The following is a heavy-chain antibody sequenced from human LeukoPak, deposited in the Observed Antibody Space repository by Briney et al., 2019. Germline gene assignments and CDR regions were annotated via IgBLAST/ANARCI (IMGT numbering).Heavy chain of an antibody. V-gene: IGHV3-7*01. CDR3: ARDNVRKDDY. Sequence: GGSLRLSCAASGFTFSSYEMNWVRQAPGKGLEWVANINQDGSEKHYVDSVKGRFTISRDNAKNSSYLQMNSLRAEDTAVYYCARDNVRKDDYWGQGTLVTVSS. J-gene: IGHJ4*02. CDR2: INQDGSEK. CDR1: GFTFSSYE. D-gene: IGHD2-8*01.